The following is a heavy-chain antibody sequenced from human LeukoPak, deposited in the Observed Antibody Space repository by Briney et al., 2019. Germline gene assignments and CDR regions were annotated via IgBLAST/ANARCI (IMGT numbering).Heavy chain of an antibody. Sequence: PGGSLRLSCAASGFTFSRYWMPWVRQVPGGGLVWVSRIKTDGTYTSYADSVKGRFTISRDNAKSTLYLQMNSLRVEDTAVYYCVADLGDYADFWGQGTLVTVSS. CDR1: GFTFSRYW. J-gene: IGHJ4*02. CDR3: VADLGDYADF. V-gene: IGHV3-74*01. CDR2: IKTDGTYT.